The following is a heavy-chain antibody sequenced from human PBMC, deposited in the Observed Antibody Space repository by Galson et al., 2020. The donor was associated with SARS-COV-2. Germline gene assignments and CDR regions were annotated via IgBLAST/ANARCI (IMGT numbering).Heavy chain of an antibody. CDR2: IFSSGAS. CDR3: AREGMVATIGRALDY. V-gene: IGHV4-4*07. Sequence: SETLSLTCSVSGDSIRNYYWTWIRQTAVKGLEWIGRIFSSGASTYSPSLKSRVAMSVDTSRNQVSLTLNDVTAADTAVYYCAREGMVATIGRALDYWGQGTLVTVSS. CDR1: GDSIRNYY. D-gene: IGHD5-12*01. J-gene: IGHJ4*02.